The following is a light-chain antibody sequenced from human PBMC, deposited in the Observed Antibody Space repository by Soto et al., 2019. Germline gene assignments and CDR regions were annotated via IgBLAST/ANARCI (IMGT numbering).Light chain of an antibody. CDR2: KAS. V-gene: IGKV1-5*03. CDR1: QSITNW. J-gene: IGKJ1*01. Sequence: DIQMTQSPSTLSASVGDRVTITCRASQSITNWLAWYQQKPGKAPKLLIYKASNLETGVPSRFSGSGSGTEFTLTISSLQPDDFATYYCQQYITYSPWTFGQGTKVDLK. CDR3: QQYITYSPWT.